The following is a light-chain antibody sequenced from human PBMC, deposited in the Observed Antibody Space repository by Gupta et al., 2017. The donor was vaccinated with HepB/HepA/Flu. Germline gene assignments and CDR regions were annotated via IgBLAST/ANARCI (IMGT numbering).Light chain of an antibody. V-gene: IGLV1-40*01. CDR2: GNN. J-gene: IGLJ2*01. CDR1: SSNIGAGYD. CDR3: QSYDTRMSVV. Sequence: QSVLTPPPSVSGAPGQRVTISCTGSSSNIGAGYDVHWYQQLPRTAPRLLIYGNNNRPSGVPDRFSASKSGTAASLAITGLQADDEADYFCQSYDTRMSVVFGGGTKLTVL.